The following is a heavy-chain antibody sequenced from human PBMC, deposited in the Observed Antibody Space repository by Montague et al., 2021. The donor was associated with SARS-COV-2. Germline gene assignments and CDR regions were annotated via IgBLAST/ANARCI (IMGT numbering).Heavy chain of an antibody. D-gene: IGHD3-10*01. Sequence: SLRLSCAASGFTFRTYEMNWVRQAPGKGLEWVSYISSSGSTIYYADSVKGRFTIPRDNAKNSLYLQMNSLRAEDTAVYYCARDGRFGEPDYWGQGTLVTVSA. CDR3: ARDGRFGEPDY. CDR2: ISSSGSTI. V-gene: IGHV3-48*03. CDR1: GFTFRTYE. J-gene: IGHJ4*02.